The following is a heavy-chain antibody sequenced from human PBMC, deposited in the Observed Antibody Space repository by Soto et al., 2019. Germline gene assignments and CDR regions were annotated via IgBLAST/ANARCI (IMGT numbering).Heavy chain of an antibody. V-gene: IGHV4-39*01. CDR2: IFYDGYT. J-gene: IGHJ4*02. Sequence: QVQLQESGPGLVVPSETLSLTCTVSGDSISGSPYFWGWIRQPPGKRLEWIGSIFYDGYTLYTPSLQSRVTISVDTSKNQFSLKLTSVAAADTAIYFCARLQAAVPHYWGQGILVTVSS. D-gene: IGHD6-13*01. CDR1: GDSISGSPYF. CDR3: ARLQAAVPHY.